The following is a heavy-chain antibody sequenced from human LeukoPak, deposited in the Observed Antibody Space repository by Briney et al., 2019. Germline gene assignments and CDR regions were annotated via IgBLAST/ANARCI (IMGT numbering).Heavy chain of an antibody. V-gene: IGHV4-4*07. CDR1: GGSISSYY. J-gene: IGHJ3*02. CDR2: IYTSGST. D-gene: IGHD2-15*01. Sequence: SETLSLTCTVSGGSISSYYWSWIRQPAGKGLEWIGRIYTSGSTNYNPSLKSRVTMSVETSKNQFSLKLSSVTAADTAVYYCASTAVVVAATSDAFDIWGQGTMVTVSS. CDR3: ASTAVVVAATSDAFDI.